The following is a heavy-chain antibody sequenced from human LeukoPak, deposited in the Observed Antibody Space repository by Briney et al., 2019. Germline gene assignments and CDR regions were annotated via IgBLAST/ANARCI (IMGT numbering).Heavy chain of an antibody. CDR2: FDPEDGET. J-gene: IGHJ5*02. Sequence: ASVKVSFKVSGYTLTELSMHWVRQAPGKGLEWMGGFDPEDGETIYAQKFQGRVTMTEDTSTDTAYMELSSLRSEDTAVYYCATVALKSNWNDVTNGVWFDPWGQGTLVTVSS. CDR1: GYTLTELS. D-gene: IGHD1-1*01. CDR3: ATVALKSNWNDVTNGVWFDP. V-gene: IGHV1-24*01.